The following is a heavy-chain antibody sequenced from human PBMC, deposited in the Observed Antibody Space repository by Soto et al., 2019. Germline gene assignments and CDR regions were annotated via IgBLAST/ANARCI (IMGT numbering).Heavy chain of an antibody. D-gene: IGHD4-17*01. CDR2: ISSSSSTI. V-gene: IGHV3-48*01. Sequence: PGGSLRLSCAASGFTFSSYSMNWVRQAPGKGLEWVSYISSSSSTIYYADSVKGRFTISRDNAKNSLYLQMNSLRAEDTAVYYCARRNDYGELCFDYWGQGTLVNVSS. J-gene: IGHJ4*02. CDR1: GFTFSSYS. CDR3: ARRNDYGELCFDY.